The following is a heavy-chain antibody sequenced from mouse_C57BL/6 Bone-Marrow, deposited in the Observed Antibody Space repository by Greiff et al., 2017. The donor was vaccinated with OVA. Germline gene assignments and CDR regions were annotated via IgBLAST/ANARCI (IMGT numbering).Heavy chain of an antibody. Sequence: EVQLQQSGPELVKPGASVKISCKASGYTFTDYYMNWVKQSHGKSLEWIGDINPNNGGTSYNQKFKGKATLTVDKSSSTAYMELRSLTSEDSAVYYCARRGARQLRLRDAMDYWGQGTSVTVSS. D-gene: IGHD3-2*02. CDR2: INPNNGGT. J-gene: IGHJ4*01. CDR1: GYTFTDYY. V-gene: IGHV1-26*01. CDR3: ARRGARQLRLRDAMDY.